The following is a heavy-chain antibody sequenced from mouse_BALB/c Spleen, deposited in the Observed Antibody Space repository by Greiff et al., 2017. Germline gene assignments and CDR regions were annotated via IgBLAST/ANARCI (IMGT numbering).Heavy chain of an antibody. J-gene: IGHJ4*01. D-gene: IGHD2-2*01. CDR1: GFTFSSYA. V-gene: IGHV5-6-5*01. CDR2: ISSGGST. Sequence: EVHLVESGGGLVKPGGSLKLSCAASGFTFSSYAMSWVRQTPEKRLEWVASISSGGSTYYPDSVKGRFTISRDNARNILYLQMSSLRSEDTAMYYCARGLWLRRGCDYAMDYWGQGTSVTVSS. CDR3: ARGLWLRRGCDYAMDY.